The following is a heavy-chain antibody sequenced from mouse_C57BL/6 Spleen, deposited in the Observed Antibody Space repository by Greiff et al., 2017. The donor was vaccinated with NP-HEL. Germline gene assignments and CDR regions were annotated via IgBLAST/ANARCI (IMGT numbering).Heavy chain of an antibody. CDR2: IYPRSGNT. CDR3: ARSEDGGDFDY. Sequence: LVESGAELARPGASVKLSCKASGYTFTSYGISWVKQRTGQGLEWIGEIYPRSGNTYYNEKFKGKATLTADKSSSTAYMELRSLTSEDSAVYFCARSEDGGDFDYWGQGTTLTVSS. V-gene: IGHV1-81*01. CDR1: GYTFTSYG. J-gene: IGHJ2*01.